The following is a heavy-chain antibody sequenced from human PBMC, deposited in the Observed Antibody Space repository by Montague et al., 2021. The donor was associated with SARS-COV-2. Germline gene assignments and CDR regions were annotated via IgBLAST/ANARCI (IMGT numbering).Heavy chain of an antibody. CDR1: GGSFSGYY. D-gene: IGHD4-17*01. V-gene: IGHV4-34*01. CDR3: ARGRTVTTFYYHYYYGMDV. Sequence: ETLSLTCAVDGGSFSGYYWGWIRQPPGKGLEWIGEINQSGSTNYNPSLRSRVTISVDTSKNQFSLKLSSVTAADTAVYYCARGRTVTTFYYHYYYGMDVWGQGTTVTVSS. J-gene: IGHJ6*02. CDR2: INQSGST.